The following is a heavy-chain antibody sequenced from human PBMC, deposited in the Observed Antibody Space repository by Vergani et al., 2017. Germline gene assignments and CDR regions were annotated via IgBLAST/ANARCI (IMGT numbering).Heavy chain of an antibody. Sequence: EVPLLASGGGSVQPGESLRLSCVASGFRFREHGMNWVRQAPGKGLEWVSGISGHDHRTLYADSVKGRFIISRDDSKNTLYLQMNSLRADDTAVYYCAKGVYCSSTSCYEGRGYYYGMGVWGQGTTVTFSS. J-gene: IGHJ6*02. V-gene: IGHV3-23*01. CDR3: AKGVYCSSTSCYEGRGYYYGMGV. CDR1: GFRFREHG. CDR2: ISGHDHRT. D-gene: IGHD2-2*01.